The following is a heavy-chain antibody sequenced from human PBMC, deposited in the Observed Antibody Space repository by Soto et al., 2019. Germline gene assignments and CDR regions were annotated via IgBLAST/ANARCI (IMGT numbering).Heavy chain of an antibody. J-gene: IGHJ5*02. CDR2: IIPILGIA. V-gene: IGHV1-69*02. D-gene: IGHD6-13*01. CDR1: GGTFSSYT. Sequence: QVQLVQSGAEVKKPGSSVKVSCKASGGTFSSYTISWVRQAPGQGLEWMGRIIPILGIANYAQKFQGRVPITADKSTSTPYMELSSLRSEDTAVYYCASRSYSSSWYSNSDWFDPWGQGTLVTVSS. CDR3: ASRSYSSSWYSNSDWFDP.